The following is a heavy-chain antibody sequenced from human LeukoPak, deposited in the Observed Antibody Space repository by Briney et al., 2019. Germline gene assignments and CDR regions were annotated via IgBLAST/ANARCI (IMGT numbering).Heavy chain of an antibody. CDR3: AGVMSTATSGYYNYMDV. CDR2: INPNSGGT. V-gene: IGHV1-2*02. Sequence: ASVKVSCKASGYTFTSYYMHWVRQAPGQVLEWMGWINPNSGGTNYAQRFQGRVTMTRDTSISTAYMELNRLRSDDTAVYYCAGVMSTATSGYYNYMDVWGKGTTVTVSS. D-gene: IGHD3-10*01. J-gene: IGHJ6*03. CDR1: GYTFTSYY.